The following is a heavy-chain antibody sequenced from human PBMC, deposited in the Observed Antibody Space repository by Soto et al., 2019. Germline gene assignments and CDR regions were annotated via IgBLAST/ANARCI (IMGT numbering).Heavy chain of an antibody. CDR1: GGSFSGYY. V-gene: IGHV4-34*01. Sequence: SETLSLTCAVYGGSFSGYYWSWIRQPPGKGLEWIGEINHSGSTNYNPSLKSRVTISVDTSKNQFSLKLSSVTAADTAVYYCARGDITMVRGVGNPYYYYGMDVWGQGTTVTVSS. CDR3: ARGDITMVRGVGNPYYYYGMDV. D-gene: IGHD3-10*01. CDR2: INHSGST. J-gene: IGHJ6*02.